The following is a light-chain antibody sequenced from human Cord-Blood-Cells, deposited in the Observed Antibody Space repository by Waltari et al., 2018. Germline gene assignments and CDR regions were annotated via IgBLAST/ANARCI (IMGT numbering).Light chain of an antibody. CDR3: QQYYSTPWT. Sequence: DIVMTQSPDSLPVSLGERATINCKSSQSVLYSSNNKNYLAWYQQKPGQPPKLLIYWASTQDSGVPDRFSVSGSGTDFTLTISSLQAEDVAVYYCQQYYSTPWTFGQGTKVEIK. J-gene: IGKJ1*01. CDR2: WAS. V-gene: IGKV4-1*01. CDR1: QSVLYSSNNKNY.